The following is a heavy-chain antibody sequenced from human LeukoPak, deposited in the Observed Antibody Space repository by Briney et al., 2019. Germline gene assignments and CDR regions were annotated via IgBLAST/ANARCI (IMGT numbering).Heavy chain of an antibody. CDR2: INHSGNT. CDR3: ARVNKIWEYFDY. J-gene: IGHJ4*02. Sequence: SETLSLTCAVYGESFSSYYWSWIRQPPGKGLEWIGEINHSGNTNYNPSLKSRVTISLNTSKNQFSLKLSSVTAADTAVYYCARVNKIWEYFDYWGRGTLVTVSS. D-gene: IGHD1-26*01. V-gene: IGHV4-34*01. CDR1: GESFSSYY.